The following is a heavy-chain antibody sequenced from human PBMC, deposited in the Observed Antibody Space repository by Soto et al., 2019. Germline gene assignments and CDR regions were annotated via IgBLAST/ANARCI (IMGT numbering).Heavy chain of an antibody. Sequence: EVQLLESGGGLVQPGESLRLSFAASGFTFSSYAMSWVRQAPGKGLEWVSVISGSDDSTYYADSVKGRFTISRDNSKNPLYLQMNSLRAEDTAVYYCAKRSSSSTFDYWGQGTLVTVSS. CDR3: AKRSSSSTFDY. D-gene: IGHD6-6*01. CDR2: ISGSDDST. J-gene: IGHJ4*02. CDR1: GFTFSSYA. V-gene: IGHV3-23*01.